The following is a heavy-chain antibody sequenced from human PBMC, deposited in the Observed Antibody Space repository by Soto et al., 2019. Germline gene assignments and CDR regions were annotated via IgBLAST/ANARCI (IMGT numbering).Heavy chain of an antibody. CDR3: ARVIAHYGDYGRGWFDP. J-gene: IGHJ5*02. V-gene: IGHV3-66*01. Sequence: GGSLRLSCAASGFTVSSNYMSWVRQAPGKGLEWVSVIYGGGSTYYADSVKGRFTISRDNSKNTLYLQMNSLRAEDTAVYYCARVIAHYGDYGRGWFDPWGQGTLVTVSS. D-gene: IGHD4-17*01. CDR1: GFTVSSNY. CDR2: IYGGGST.